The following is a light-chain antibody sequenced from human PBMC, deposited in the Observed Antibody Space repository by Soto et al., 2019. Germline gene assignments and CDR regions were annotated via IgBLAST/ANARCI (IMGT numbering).Light chain of an antibody. CDR2: GTS. Sequence: EIVLTQSPGTLSLSLGERATLSCRASQSVSSNYLDWYQQKPGQAPRLLIYGTSSRATGIPDRFSGSGSWTDFTLTISRLEPEDFAVYYCQQYGNSPRYSFGQGTKLEIK. J-gene: IGKJ2*03. CDR1: QSVSSNY. CDR3: QQYGNSPRYS. V-gene: IGKV3-20*01.